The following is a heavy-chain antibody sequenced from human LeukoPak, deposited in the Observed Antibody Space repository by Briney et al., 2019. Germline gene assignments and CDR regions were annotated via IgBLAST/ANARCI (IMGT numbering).Heavy chain of an antibody. V-gene: IGHV1-18*01. Sequence: ASVKVSCKATGYTFSSYVINWVRQAPGQGLEWIGWISGYNGNTEYAQKFQGRVTMTTDTSTRTAYMELRSLRSDDTAVYFCARERSDYYDTSGSSHWGQGTLVTVSS. J-gene: IGHJ4*02. CDR1: GYTFSSYV. CDR3: ARERSDYYDTSGSSH. CDR2: ISGYNGNT. D-gene: IGHD3-22*01.